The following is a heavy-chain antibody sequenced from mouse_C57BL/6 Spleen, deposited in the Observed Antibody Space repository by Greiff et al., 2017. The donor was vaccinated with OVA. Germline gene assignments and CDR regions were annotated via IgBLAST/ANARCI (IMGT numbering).Heavy chain of an antibody. CDR2: IYPEGGET. J-gene: IGHJ3*01. CDR3: AIYDGDRAWLAY. CDR1: GFTFTGYC. V-gene: IGHV14-2*01. D-gene: IGHD2-3*01. Sequence: EVQLQQSGAELVKPGASVKLSCTASGFTFTGYCMHWVKQRPGQGLEWIGGIYPEGGETKYAPNFKGKATFTADTSSNTAYLQLSSLTSEDSAVYDCAIYDGDRAWLAYWGQGTLVTVSA.